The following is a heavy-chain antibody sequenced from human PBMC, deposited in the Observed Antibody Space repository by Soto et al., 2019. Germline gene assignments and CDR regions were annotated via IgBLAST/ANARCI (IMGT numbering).Heavy chain of an antibody. CDR2: IYYSGST. Sequence: TSETLSFTCTVSGGSMSSGDYYWSWIRQPPGKGLEWIGYIYYSGSTYYNPSLKSRVTISVDTSKNQFSLKLSSVTAADTAVYYCARDQFRMGFDPWGQGTLVTSPQ. D-gene: IGHD2-8*01. CDR1: GGSMSSGDYY. CDR3: ARDQFRMGFDP. V-gene: IGHV4-30-4*01. J-gene: IGHJ5*02.